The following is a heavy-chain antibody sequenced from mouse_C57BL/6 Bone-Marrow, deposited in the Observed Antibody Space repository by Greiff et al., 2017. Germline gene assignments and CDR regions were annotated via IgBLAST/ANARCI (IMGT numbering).Heavy chain of an antibody. D-gene: IGHD1-1*01. CDR2: IRNKANGYTT. CDR3: ARYYYGSSYGGFYYAMDY. V-gene: IGHV7-3*01. J-gene: IGHJ4*01. Sequence: EVQVVESGGGLVQPGGSLSLSCAASGFTFTAYYMSWVRQPPGKALEWLGFIRNKANGYTTEYSASVKGRFTISRDNSQSILYLQMNALRAEDSATYYCARYYYGSSYGGFYYAMDYWGQGTSVTVSS. CDR1: GFTFTAYY.